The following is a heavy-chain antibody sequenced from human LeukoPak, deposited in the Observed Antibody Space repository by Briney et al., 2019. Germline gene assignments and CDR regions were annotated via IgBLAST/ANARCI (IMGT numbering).Heavy chain of an antibody. CDR2: ISSSSSYI. V-gene: IGHV3-21*01. D-gene: IGHD3-3*01. J-gene: IGHJ5*02. CDR1: GFTFSSYS. CDR3: ARDSSELRFLEWLLHHNWFDP. Sequence: GGSLRLSCAASGFTFSSYSMNWVRQAPGKGLEWVSPISSSSSYIYYADSVKGRFTISRDNAKNSLYLQMNSLRAEDTAVYYCARDSSELRFLEWLLHHNWFDPWGQGTLVTVSS.